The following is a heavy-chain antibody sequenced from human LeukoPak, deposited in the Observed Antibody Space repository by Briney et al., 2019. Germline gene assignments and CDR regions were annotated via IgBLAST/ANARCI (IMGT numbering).Heavy chain of an antibody. V-gene: IGHV4-59*01. Sequence: SETLSLTCTVSGGSISNYYWNWIRQPPGKGLEWIGYIYYSGTTNYNPSLKSRVSMSVDTSKNQFSLKLSSVTAADTAVYYCARDGGVTTRDAFDIWGQGTMVTVSS. D-gene: IGHD4-17*01. CDR1: GGSISNYY. CDR3: ARDGGVTTRDAFDI. CDR2: IYYSGTT. J-gene: IGHJ3*02.